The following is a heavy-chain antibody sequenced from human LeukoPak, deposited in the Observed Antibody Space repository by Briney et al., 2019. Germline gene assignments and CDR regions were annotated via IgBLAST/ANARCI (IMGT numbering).Heavy chain of an antibody. Sequence: SETLSLTCSVSGDSISSGGYHWSWIRQPAGEGLEWVGRMYFIGSNNYNPSLKGRASISLGTSRNQVSLKLRSVTAADTAVYYCARGIGVGRDYFDYWGRGILVTVSS. CDR2: MYFIGSN. V-gene: IGHV4-61*02. J-gene: IGHJ4*02. D-gene: IGHD3-3*01. CDR3: ARGIGVGRDYFDY. CDR1: GDSISSGGYH.